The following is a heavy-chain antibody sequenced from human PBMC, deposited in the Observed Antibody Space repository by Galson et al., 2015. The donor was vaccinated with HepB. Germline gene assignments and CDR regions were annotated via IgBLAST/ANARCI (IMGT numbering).Heavy chain of an antibody. Sequence: SLRLSCAAFGFTFSNAWMSWVRQAPGKGLEWVGRTKSKTDGGTTDYAAPVKGRFTISRDDSKNTLYMQMNSLKTEDTAVYYCTTETLSSSWYLSLDSGLYFVNWGQGTLVTVSS. J-gene: IGHJ4*02. CDR1: GFTFSNAW. CDR3: TTETLSSSWYLSLDSGLYFVN. D-gene: IGHD6-13*01. CDR2: TKSKTDGGTT. V-gene: IGHV3-15*01.